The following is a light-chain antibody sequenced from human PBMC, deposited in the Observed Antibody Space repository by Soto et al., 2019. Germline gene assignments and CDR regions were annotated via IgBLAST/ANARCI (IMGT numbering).Light chain of an antibody. CDR1: GGSIATNY. Sequence: NFMLTQPHSVSESPGQTVTISCTRSGGSIATNYVQWYQHRPGSAPTPVIFQDNNRPSGVPDRFSGSIDSSSNSASLTISGLRTDDEADYYCHSYDSSAHWVFGGGTQLTVL. CDR2: QDN. J-gene: IGLJ7*01. V-gene: IGLV6-57*04. CDR3: HSYDSSAHWV.